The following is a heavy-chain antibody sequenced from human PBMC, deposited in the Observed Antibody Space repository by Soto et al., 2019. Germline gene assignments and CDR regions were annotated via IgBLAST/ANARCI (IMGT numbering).Heavy chain of an antibody. D-gene: IGHD3-3*01. J-gene: IGHJ4*02. CDR3: ARVFPDGWVEPGVVRGYLDT. CDR1: ADSFSSYG. CDR2: IIPIFGTT. Sequence: QVQLVQSGAEVKEPGSAVKVSCKAPADSFSSYGISWVRQAPGQGLEWMGGIIPIFGTTNYAEKFQGRVTITADDTTDTAYMELSSVRSEDTALYYCARVFPDGWVEPGVVRGYLDTWGRGTLVAVSS. V-gene: IGHV1-69*01.